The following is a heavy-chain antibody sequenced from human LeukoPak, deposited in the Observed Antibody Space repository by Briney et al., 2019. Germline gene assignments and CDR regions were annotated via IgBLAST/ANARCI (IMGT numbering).Heavy chain of an antibody. J-gene: IGHJ4*02. CDR3: ARDREYGDYVGFFDY. V-gene: IGHV3-66*01. CDR2: IYRGDRT. Sequence: GGSLRLSCAASGFTVSSNYMSWVRQAPGKGLEWGSVIYRGDRTYYADSVKGRFTISRDNSKNTLDLQMNSLRAEDTAVYYCARDREYGDYVGFFDYWGQGTLVTVSS. CDR1: GFTVSSNY. D-gene: IGHD4-17*01.